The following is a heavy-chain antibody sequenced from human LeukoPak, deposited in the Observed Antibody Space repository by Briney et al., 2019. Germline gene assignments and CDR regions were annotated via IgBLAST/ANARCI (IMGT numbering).Heavy chain of an antibody. CDR1: GFTFSSYS. CDR3: AKDVVPFDY. V-gene: IGHV3-23*01. J-gene: IGHJ4*02. Sequence: GGSLRLSCAASGFTFSSYSMSWVRQTPGKGLEWVSSVSVSGDSTYYADSVKGRFTISRDNSKNTLYLQMNSLRAEDTALYYCAKDVVPFDYWGQGTLVTVSS. CDR2: VSVSGDST. D-gene: IGHD2-21*01.